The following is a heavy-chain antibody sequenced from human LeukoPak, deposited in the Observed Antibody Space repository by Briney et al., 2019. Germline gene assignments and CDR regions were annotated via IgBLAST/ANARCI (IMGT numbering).Heavy chain of an antibody. CDR3: AASNRGYSYGSIAY. V-gene: IGHV3-53*01. Sequence: QAGGSLRLSCAASGFTVSSNYMSWVRQAPGKGLEWVSVIYSGGSTYYADSVKGRFTISRDNSKNTLYLQMNSLRAEDTAVYYCAASNRGYSYGSIAYWGQGTLVTVSS. CDR1: GFTVSSNY. D-gene: IGHD5-18*01. CDR2: IYSGGST. J-gene: IGHJ4*02.